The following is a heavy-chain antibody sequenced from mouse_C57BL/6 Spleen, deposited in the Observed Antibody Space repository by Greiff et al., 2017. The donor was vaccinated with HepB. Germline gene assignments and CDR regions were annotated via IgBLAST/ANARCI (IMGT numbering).Heavy chain of an antibody. CDR3: ARSSSYYGSSYWYFDV. D-gene: IGHD1-1*01. CDR2: INPNNGGT. J-gene: IGHJ1*03. Sequence: VQLQQSGPELVKPGASVKISCKASGYTFTDYYMNWVKQSHGKSLEWIGDINPNNGGTSYNQKFKGKATLTVDKSSSTAYMELRSLTSEDSAVYYCARSSSYYGSSYWYFDVWGTGTTVTVSS. CDR1: GYTFTDYY. V-gene: IGHV1-26*01.